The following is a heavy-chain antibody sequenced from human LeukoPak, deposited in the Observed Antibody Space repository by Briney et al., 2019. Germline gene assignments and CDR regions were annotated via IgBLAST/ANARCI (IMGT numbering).Heavy chain of an antibody. V-gene: IGHV1-2*02. Sequence: ASAKVSCKASVYTFTGYYIHWVRQAPGQGLEWMGWINPKSEDTNYAQNFQGRVTMTRDTSITTAYMDLSSLTYDDTAVYYCARVWRYSTSSDAFDIWGQGTMVTVSS. CDR1: VYTFTGYY. D-gene: IGHD6-6*01. CDR2: INPKSEDT. J-gene: IGHJ3*02. CDR3: ARVWRYSTSSDAFDI.